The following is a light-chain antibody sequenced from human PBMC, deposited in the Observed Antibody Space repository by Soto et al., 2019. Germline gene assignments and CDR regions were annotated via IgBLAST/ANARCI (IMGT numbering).Light chain of an antibody. CDR3: EQSKTPAVT. Sequence: DIVMTQSPDSLAVSLGERATIKCKSSQTLLHGSNDLAWYQQKPGQPPELLIYRASTRETGAPDRFRGSGSGTDFCLTICRLQAEDVAIYALEQSKTPAVTYGQGTQVEIK. CDR1: QTLLHGSND. V-gene: IGKV4-1*01. J-gene: IGKJ1*01. CDR2: RAS.